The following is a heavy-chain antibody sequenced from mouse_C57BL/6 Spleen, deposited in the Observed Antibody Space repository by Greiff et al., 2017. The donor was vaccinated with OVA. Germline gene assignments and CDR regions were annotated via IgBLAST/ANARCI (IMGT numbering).Heavy chain of an antibody. V-gene: IGHV5-16*01. CDR2: INYDGSST. CDR1: GFTFSDYY. Sequence: EVMLVESEGGLVQPGSSMKLSCTASGFTFSDYYMAWVRQVPEKGLEWVANINYDGSSTYYLDSLKSRFIISRDNAKNILYLQMSSLKSEDTATYDCAREGGYYYGSSFDYWGQGTTLTVSS. D-gene: IGHD1-1*01. CDR3: AREGGYYYGSSFDY. J-gene: IGHJ2*01.